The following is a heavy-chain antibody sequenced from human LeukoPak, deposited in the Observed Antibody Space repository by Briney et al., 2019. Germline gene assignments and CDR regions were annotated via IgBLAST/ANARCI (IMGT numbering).Heavy chain of an antibody. D-gene: IGHD2-15*01. CDR3: ARVNSGGSCYDY. Sequence: SETLSLTCAVSGCSISSGYYWGWIRQPPGKGLEWIGSIYHSGSTYYNPSLKSRVTISVDTSKNQFSLKLSSVTAADTAVYYCARVNSGGSCYDYWGQGTLVTVSS. J-gene: IGHJ4*02. CDR2: IYHSGST. CDR1: GCSISSGYY. V-gene: IGHV4-38-2*01.